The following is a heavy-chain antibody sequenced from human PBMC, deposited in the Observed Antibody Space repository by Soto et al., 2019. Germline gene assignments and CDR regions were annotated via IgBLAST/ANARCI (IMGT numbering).Heavy chain of an antibody. J-gene: IGHJ5*02. D-gene: IGHD2-15*01. V-gene: IGHV4-34*01. Sequence: TSETLSLTCAVYGGSFSGYYWSWIRQPPGKGLEWIGEINHSGSTNYNPSLKSRVTISVDTSKNQFSLKLSSVTAADTAVYYCARGSLLGYCSGGSCYSGWFDPWGQGTLVTVSS. CDR2: INHSGST. CDR1: GGSFSGYY. CDR3: ARGSLLGYCSGGSCYSGWFDP.